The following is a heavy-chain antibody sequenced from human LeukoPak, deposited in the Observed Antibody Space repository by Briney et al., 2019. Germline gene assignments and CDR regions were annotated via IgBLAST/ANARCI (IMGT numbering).Heavy chain of an antibody. CDR1: GGSFSGYY. J-gene: IGHJ6*03. D-gene: IGHD2-8*01. CDR3: ARVKNGHNPPDYYYYLDV. V-gene: IGHV4-34*01. Sequence: SETLSLTCAVYGGSFSGYYGSWSRQPPGKGVGRIGVFNHSGSTNYNPSLKSRVTISVDTSKNQFSLKLSSVTAADTAVYYCARVKNGHNPPDYYYYLDVWRKGTTVTVSS. CDR2: FNHSGST.